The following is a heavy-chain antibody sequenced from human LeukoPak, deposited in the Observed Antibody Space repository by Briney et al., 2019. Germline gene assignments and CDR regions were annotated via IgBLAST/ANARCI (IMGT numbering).Heavy chain of an antibody. CDR3: ARPSSGWYVLDY. CDR2: IDPSDSYT. Sequence: GESLRISCKGSGYSFTSYWISWVRPMPGKGLGWMGRIDPSDSYTNYSPAFQGHVTISADKSISTAYLQWSSLKASDTAMYYCARPSSGWYVLDYWGQGTLVTVSS. CDR1: GYSFTSYW. J-gene: IGHJ4*02. D-gene: IGHD6-19*01. V-gene: IGHV5-10-1*01.